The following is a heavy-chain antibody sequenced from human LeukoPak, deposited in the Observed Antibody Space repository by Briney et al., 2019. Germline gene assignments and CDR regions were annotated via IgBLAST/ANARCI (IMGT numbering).Heavy chain of an antibody. CDR3: ANLVRLYNYFDY. Sequence: PGGSLRLSCAASGFTFSSYAMSWARQAPGKGLEWVSAISGSGGSTYYADSVKGRFTISRDNSKNTLYLQMNSLRAEDTAVYYCANLVRLYNYFDYWGQGTLVTVSS. CDR2: ISGSGGST. CDR1: GFTFSSYA. J-gene: IGHJ4*02. V-gene: IGHV3-23*01. D-gene: IGHD4-23*01.